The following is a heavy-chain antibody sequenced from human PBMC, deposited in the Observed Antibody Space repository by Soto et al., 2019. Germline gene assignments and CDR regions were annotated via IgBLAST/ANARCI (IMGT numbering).Heavy chain of an antibody. D-gene: IGHD2-15*01. CDR3: ARGPGGPDGPGDY. Sequence: QVQLVQSGAEVKKPGASVKVSCKASGYTFTNYAMHWVRQAPGQRLEWMGWINAGNGNTKYSQKFQGRVTITRDTSASTAYVDRSSLRSEDTAVDYCARGPGGPDGPGDYWGQGTLVTVSS. CDR1: GYTFTNYA. V-gene: IGHV1-3*01. J-gene: IGHJ4*02. CDR2: INAGNGNT.